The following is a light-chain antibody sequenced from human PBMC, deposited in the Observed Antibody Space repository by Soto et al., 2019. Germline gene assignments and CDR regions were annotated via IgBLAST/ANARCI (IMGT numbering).Light chain of an antibody. J-gene: IGLJ2*01. Sequence: QSVLTQPPSVSGAPGQRVTISCTGSSSDIGAGYDVHWYQLLPGTAPKLLIYGNNNRPSGVPDRFSGSKSGTSASLAISGLQSEDEADYYCAAWDDSLNAVVFGGGTKVTVL. CDR3: AAWDDSLNAVV. CDR2: GNN. V-gene: IGLV1-40*01. CDR1: SSDIGAGYD.